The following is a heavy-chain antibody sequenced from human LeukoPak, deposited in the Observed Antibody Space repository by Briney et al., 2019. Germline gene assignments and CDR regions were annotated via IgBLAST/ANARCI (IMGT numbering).Heavy chain of an antibody. V-gene: IGHV3-7*01. Sequence: GGSLRLSCAASGFTFSSYWMSWVRQAPGKGLEWVANIKQDGSEKYYVDSVKGRFTISRDNAKNSLYLQMNSLRAEDTAVYYCARDRLKQQLALPGDYWGQGTLVTVSS. CDR1: GFTFSSYW. D-gene: IGHD6-13*01. J-gene: IGHJ4*02. CDR2: IKQDGSEK. CDR3: ARDRLKQQLALPGDY.